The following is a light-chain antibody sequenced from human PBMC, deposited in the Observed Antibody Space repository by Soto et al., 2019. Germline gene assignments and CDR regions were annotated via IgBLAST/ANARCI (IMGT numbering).Light chain of an antibody. CDR1: SSDVGGYDY. CDR2: DVS. J-gene: IGLJ2*01. Sequence: QSVLTQPASMSGSPGQSITISCTGTSSDVGGYDYVSWYQQHPGEAPKLMIYDVSNRPSGVSNRFSGSKSGNSASLTISWLQAEDEADYYCSSYTTTSTLVFGGGTKVTVL. CDR3: SSYTTTSTLV. V-gene: IGLV2-14*01.